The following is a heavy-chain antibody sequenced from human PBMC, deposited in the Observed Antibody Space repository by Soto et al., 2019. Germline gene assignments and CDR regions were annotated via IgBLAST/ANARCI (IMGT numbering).Heavy chain of an antibody. V-gene: IGHV4-34*01. Sequence: SETLSLTCAVYGGSFSGYYWSWIRQPPGKGLEWIGEINHSGSTNYNPSLKSRVTISVDTSKNQFSLKLSSVTAADTAVYYCARGDFWSGYGVWGQGTTVTVSS. CDR2: INHSGST. D-gene: IGHD3-3*01. J-gene: IGHJ6*02. CDR3: ARGDFWSGYGV. CDR1: GGSFSGYY.